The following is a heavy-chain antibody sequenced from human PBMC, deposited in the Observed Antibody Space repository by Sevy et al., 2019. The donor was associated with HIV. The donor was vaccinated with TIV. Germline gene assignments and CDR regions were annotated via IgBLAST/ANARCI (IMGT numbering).Heavy chain of an antibody. CDR3: ARGTHDYGDYDRDAFDI. Sequence: GGSLRLSCATSEFTFSSYSMNWVRQAPGNGLEWVSSISGGGTYIYYADSVKGRFTISRDNAKNSLSLQMNSLRAEDTAVYHCARGTHDYGDYDRDAFDIWGQGTMVTVSS. D-gene: IGHD4-17*01. J-gene: IGHJ3*02. CDR1: EFTFSSYS. V-gene: IGHV3-21*01. CDR2: ISGGGTYI.